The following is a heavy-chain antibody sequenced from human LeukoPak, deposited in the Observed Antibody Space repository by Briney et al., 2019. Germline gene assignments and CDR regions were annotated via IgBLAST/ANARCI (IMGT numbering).Heavy chain of an antibody. CDR2: ISYSGTT. CDR1: GDSINNYY. CDR3: ARGHVADALGRYFYFDY. Sequence: SETLSLTCTVSGDSINNYYWNWIRQPPGKGLEWIGYISYSGTTNYNSSLKSRVTILVDTSKKQFSLILNSVTAADTAVYHCARGHVADALGRYFYFDYWGQGALVTVSS. D-gene: IGHD3-16*01. V-gene: IGHV4-59*12. J-gene: IGHJ4*02.